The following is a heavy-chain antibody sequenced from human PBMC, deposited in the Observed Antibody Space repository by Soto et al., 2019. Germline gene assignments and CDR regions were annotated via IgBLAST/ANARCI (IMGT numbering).Heavy chain of an antibody. D-gene: IGHD6-19*01. CDR1: GFRFTDYA. V-gene: IGHV3-23*01. CDR3: AKGHRWPRFAAGY. CDR2: ISGSGGDT. Sequence: EVQLLESGGGLVQPGGSLRLSCAASGFRFTDYAMSWVRQAPGKGLEWVSSISGSGGDTHYADSVKGRFTISRDNSKNTVDLQMNSLKVEDTAVYYCAKGHRWPRFAAGYRGQRTLVTVSA. J-gene: IGHJ4*02.